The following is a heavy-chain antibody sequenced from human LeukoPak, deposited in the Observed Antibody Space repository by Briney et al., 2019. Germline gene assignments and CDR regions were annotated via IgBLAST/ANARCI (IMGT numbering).Heavy chain of an antibody. CDR3: ARVSYYYDSSGPHDAFDI. CDR1: GFTFSSYS. CDR2: ISSSSSYI. Sequence: GGSLRLSCAASGFTFSSYSMTWVRQAPGKGLEWVSSISSSSSYIYYADSVKGRFTISRDNAKNSLYLQMNSLRAEDTAVYYCARVSYYYDSSGPHDAFDIWGQGTMVTVSS. V-gene: IGHV3-21*01. J-gene: IGHJ3*02. D-gene: IGHD3-22*01.